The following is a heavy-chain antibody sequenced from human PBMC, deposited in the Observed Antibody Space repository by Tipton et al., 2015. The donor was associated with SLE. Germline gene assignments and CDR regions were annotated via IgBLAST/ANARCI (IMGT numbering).Heavy chain of an antibody. Sequence: TLSLTCTVSGGSISSGSYPWSWIRKPAGKGLEWIGYIYASGSTHYNPSLKSRVTISVDTSKNQFSLKLSSVTAADTAVYYCAREGERMMDAFDIWGQGTMVTVSS. V-gene: IGHV4-61*10. CDR2: IYASGST. CDR1: GGSISSGSYP. CDR3: AREGERMMDAFDI. J-gene: IGHJ3*02. D-gene: IGHD3-16*01.